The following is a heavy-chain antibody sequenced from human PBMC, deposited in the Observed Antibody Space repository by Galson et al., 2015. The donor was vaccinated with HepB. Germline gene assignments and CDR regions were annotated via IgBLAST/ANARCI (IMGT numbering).Heavy chain of an antibody. D-gene: IGHD3-10*01. J-gene: IGHJ6*02. CDR2: IGTIGDA. V-gene: IGHV3-13*01. CDR1: GFTFSSQD. CDR3: ARGHPVVRGVISGMDV. Sequence: SLRLSCAASGFTFSSQDMHWVRQTTGRGLEWVSGIGTIGDAFYSTSVRGRFTISRENAKNSLYLQMNSLRDDDTAVYYCARGHPVVRGVISGMDVWGQGPAVTVSS.